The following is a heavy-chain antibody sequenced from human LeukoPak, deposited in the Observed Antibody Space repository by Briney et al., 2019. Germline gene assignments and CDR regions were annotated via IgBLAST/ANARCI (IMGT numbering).Heavy chain of an antibody. CDR2: ISSSSSYI. D-gene: IGHD3-10*01. CDR1: GFTFSSYS. Sequence: PGGSLRLSCAASGFTFSSYSMNWVRQAPGKGLEWVSSISSSSSYIYYADSVKGRFTISRDNAKNSLYLQMNSLRAEDTAVYYCARDQGDITQPIWFGELLSDYWGQGTLVTVSS. CDR3: ARDQGDITQPIWFGELLSDY. J-gene: IGHJ4*02. V-gene: IGHV3-21*01.